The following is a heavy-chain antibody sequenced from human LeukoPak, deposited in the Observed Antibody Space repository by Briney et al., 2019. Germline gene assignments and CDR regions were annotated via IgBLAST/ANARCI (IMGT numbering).Heavy chain of an antibody. CDR2: FSRSGPDT. V-gene: IGHV3-23*01. CDR3: AKGSLGSWYYFDY. CDR1: GFTFGSSA. J-gene: IGHJ4*02. Sequence: GRSLRLSCAASGFTFGSSAMSWVRQAPGKGPEWVSTFSRSGPDTYYADSVKGRFTIFRDNSKNTLYLQMNSLRAEDTAVYYCAKGSLGSWYYFDYWGQGTLVTVS. D-gene: IGHD6-13*01.